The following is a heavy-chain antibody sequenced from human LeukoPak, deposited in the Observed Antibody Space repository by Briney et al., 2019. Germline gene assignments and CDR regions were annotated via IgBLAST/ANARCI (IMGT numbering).Heavy chain of an antibody. Sequence: PGGSLRLSCAASGFTFSSYAMSWVRQAPGKGLEWVSAISGSGGSTYCADSVKGRFTISRDNSKNTLYLQMNSLRAEDTAVYYCAKAQIRFLEWEDDYWGQGTLVTVSS. CDR3: AKAQIRFLEWEDDY. J-gene: IGHJ4*02. V-gene: IGHV3-23*01. CDR1: GFTFSSYA. D-gene: IGHD3-3*01. CDR2: ISGSGGST.